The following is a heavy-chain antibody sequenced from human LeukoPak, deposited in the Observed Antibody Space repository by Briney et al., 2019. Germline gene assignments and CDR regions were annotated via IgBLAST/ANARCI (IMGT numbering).Heavy chain of an antibody. D-gene: IGHD2-2*01. CDR1: GFTFSNAW. J-gene: IGHJ5*02. V-gene: IGHV3-15*01. CDR2: IKSKTDGGTT. Sequence: GGSLRLSCAASGFTFSNAWMSWVRQAPGKGLEWVGRIKSKTDGGTTDYAAPVKGRFTISGDDSKKTLYLQMNSLKTEDTAVYYCTTKEEYQLPGLFDPWGQGTLVTVSS. CDR3: TTKEEYQLPGLFDP.